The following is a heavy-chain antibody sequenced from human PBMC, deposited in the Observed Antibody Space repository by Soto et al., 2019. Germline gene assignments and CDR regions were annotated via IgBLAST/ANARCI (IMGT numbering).Heavy chain of an antibody. V-gene: IGHV4-34*01. CDR2: INHSGST. CDR1: GGSFSGYY. CDR3: ARVNYDFWSGYRFGFFDY. D-gene: IGHD3-3*01. J-gene: IGHJ4*02. Sequence: SLTCAVYGGSFSGYYWSWIRQPPGKGLEWIGEINHSGSTNYNPSLKSRVTISVDTSKNQFSLKLSSVTAADTAVYYCARVNYDFWSGYRFGFFDYWGQGTLVTVSS.